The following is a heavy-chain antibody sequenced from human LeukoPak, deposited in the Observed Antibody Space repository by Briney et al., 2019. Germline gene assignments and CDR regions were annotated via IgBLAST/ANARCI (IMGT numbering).Heavy chain of an antibody. V-gene: IGHV4-61*02. J-gene: IGHJ5*01. D-gene: IGHD3-10*01. CDR1: GGSISSGSYY. Sequence: PSQTLSLTCTVSGGSISSGSYYWNWIRQPAGKGLEWIGRIYRSGSSNYNPSLKSRVTVSVDTSKNQFSLKLSSVTAADTAVYYCAREGLNMVRGVIPKEAWGWFDSWGQGTLVTVSS. CDR2: IYRSGSS. CDR3: AREGLNMVRGVIPKEAWGWFDS.